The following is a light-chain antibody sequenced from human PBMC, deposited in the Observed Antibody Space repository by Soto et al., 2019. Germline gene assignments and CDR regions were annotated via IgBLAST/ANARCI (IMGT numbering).Light chain of an antibody. CDR3: QQNNKWPPVT. Sequence: EVVMTQSPATVSVSPGEGVTLSCRAGQTISNDLAWYQQKPGQAPRLLIYGASTRATGVPARFSGGGSGTKLPLTISSLQSEDFAFYYCQQNNKWPPVTFGGGTKGEIK. CDR2: GAS. J-gene: IGKJ4*01. V-gene: IGKV3-15*01. CDR1: QTISND.